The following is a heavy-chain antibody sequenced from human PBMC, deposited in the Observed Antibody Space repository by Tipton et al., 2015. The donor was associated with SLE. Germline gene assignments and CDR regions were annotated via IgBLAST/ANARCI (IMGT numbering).Heavy chain of an antibody. CDR1: GGSTNNNVYS. V-gene: IGHV4-61*02. D-gene: IGHD6-19*01. CDR3: ARAQQWLVQNNWFDP. CDR2: ILTSGDT. J-gene: IGHJ5*02. Sequence: TLSLTCTVSGGSTNNNVYSWTWIRQPAGKGLEWIGRILTSGDTIYSPSLKSRVTISIDTSKNQFSLRLNSVTATDAAVYYCARAQQWLVQNNWFDPWGQGTLVTVSS.